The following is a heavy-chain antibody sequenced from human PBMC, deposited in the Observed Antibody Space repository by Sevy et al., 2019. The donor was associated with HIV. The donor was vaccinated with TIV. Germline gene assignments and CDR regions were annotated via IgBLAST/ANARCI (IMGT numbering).Heavy chain of an antibody. V-gene: IGHV3-21*01. CDR1: GFTFNTYS. CDR2: ISSSTYK. J-gene: IGHJ4*02. D-gene: IGHD4-4*01. CDR3: ARDKGYSNSRPFDY. Sequence: GGSLRLSCAASGFTFNTYSMNWVRQAPGTGLEWVSSISSSTYKFYADSVKGRFTISRDNAKNSLYLQMNSLRAEDTAVYYCARDKGYSNSRPFDYWGQGTLVTVSS.